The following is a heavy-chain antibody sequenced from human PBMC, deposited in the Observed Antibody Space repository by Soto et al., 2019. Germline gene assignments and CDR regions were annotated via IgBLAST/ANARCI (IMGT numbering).Heavy chain of an antibody. CDR3: TTGSRPIWGGVGGTTPNLHY. V-gene: IGHV3-15*07. CDR2: INSKTDGGTT. CDR1: SLAFSHAW. J-gene: IGHJ4*02. Sequence: GGSLRLSCAASSLAFSHAWMNWVRQAPGKGLEWVGRINSKTDGGTTHYAAPVKVRFTISRDDSTNTLYLQLNSLKTEDTAVYYCTTGSRPIWGGVGGTTPNLHYWGQGTLVTVSS. D-gene: IGHD1-26*01.